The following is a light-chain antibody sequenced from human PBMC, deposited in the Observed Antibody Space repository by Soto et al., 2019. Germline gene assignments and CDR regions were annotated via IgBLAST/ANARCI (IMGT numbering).Light chain of an antibody. CDR2: GAS. CDR3: QQYGSSPMYT. Sequence: EIVLTQSPGTLSLSPGERATLSCRASQSVNNNYLAWYQQKPGQAPRLLIYGASNRATGIPDRFSGSGSGTDFTLTISRLDPEDFAGYSFQQYGSSPMYTFCQGTKVEIK. J-gene: IGKJ2*01. CDR1: QSVNNNY. V-gene: IGKV3-20*01.